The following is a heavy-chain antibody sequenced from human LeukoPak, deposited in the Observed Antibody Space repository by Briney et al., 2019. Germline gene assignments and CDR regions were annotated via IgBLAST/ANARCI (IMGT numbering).Heavy chain of an antibody. D-gene: IGHD3-9*01. V-gene: IGHV4-59*08. Sequence: SETLSLTCTVSGASIGSYYWSWIRQPPGKGLEWIGYFDDSGRTNYNPSLKSRVTTSVDTSKNQFSLKLSSVTAADTAVYYCARHPSLRYFDWLLPPDYWGQGTLVTVSS. J-gene: IGHJ4*02. CDR1: GASIGSYY. CDR3: ARHPSLRYFDWLLPPDY. CDR2: FDDSGRT.